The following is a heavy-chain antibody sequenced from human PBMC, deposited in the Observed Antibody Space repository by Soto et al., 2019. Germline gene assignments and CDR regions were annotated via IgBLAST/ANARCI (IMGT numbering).Heavy chain of an antibody. CDR2: IIPIFGTA. CDR1: GGTFSSYA. D-gene: IGHD2-15*01. Sequence: SVKVSCKASGGTFSSYAISWVRQAPGQGLEWMGGIIPIFGTANYAQKFQGRVTITADDSTSTAYMELSSLRSEDTAVYYCARDLADIVVVVAARNYYYGMDVWGQGTTVTVS. J-gene: IGHJ6*02. CDR3: ARDLADIVVVVAARNYYYGMDV. V-gene: IGHV1-69*13.